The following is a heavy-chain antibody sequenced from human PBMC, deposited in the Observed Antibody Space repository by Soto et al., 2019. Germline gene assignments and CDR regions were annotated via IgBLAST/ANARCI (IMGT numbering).Heavy chain of an antibody. CDR2: IYSGGST. J-gene: IGHJ4*02. CDR3: AREGVVAASD. D-gene: IGHD2-15*01. Sequence: EVQLVESGGGLVQPGGSLRLSCAASGFTVSSNYMSWVRQAPGKGLEWVSVIYSGGSTNYADSVKGRFTISRDNSKNTLYLQMNSLRDEYTAVYYCAREGVVAASDWGQGTLVTVSS. V-gene: IGHV3-66*01. CDR1: GFTVSSNY.